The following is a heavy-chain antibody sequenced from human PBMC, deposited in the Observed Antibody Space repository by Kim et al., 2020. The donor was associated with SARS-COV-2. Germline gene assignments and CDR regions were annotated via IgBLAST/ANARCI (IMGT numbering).Heavy chain of an antibody. CDR2: IYYSGST. V-gene: IGHV4-39*01. CDR1: GGSISSSSYY. CDR3: ASLVGWCTMVRRGRCGFDP. D-gene: IGHD3-10*01. J-gene: IGHJ5*02. Sequence: SETLSLTCTVSGGSISSSSYYWGWIRQPPGKGLEWIGSIYYSGSTYYNPSLKSRVPISVDTSKNQFSLKLSSVTAADTAVYYCASLVGWCTMVRRGRCGFDPWGQGTLVTVSS.